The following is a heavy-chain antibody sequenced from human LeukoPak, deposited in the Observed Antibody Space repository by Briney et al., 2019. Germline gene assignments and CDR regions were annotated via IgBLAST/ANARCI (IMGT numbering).Heavy chain of an antibody. CDR1: GFTFSSYW. D-gene: IGHD3-22*01. V-gene: IGHV3-74*01. CDR3: ARATYYYDSSGYRAIYYFDY. Sequence: GGSLRLSCAASGFTFSSYWMHWVRQAPGKGLVWVSRINSDGSTTTYADSVKGRFTISRDNAKDTLYLQMTSLRAEDTAVYYCARATYYYDSSGYRAIYYFDYWGQGTLVTVSS. CDR2: INSDGSTT. J-gene: IGHJ4*02.